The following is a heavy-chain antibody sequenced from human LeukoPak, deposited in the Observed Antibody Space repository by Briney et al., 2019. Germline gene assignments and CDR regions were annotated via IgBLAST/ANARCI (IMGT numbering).Heavy chain of an antibody. Sequence: GGSLRLSCAASGFTFSTYTMAWVRQAPGGGLEWVSGISGSGDSTYYGDSVKGRFTISRDNSKNTLYLQMNSLRAEDTAVYYCARSGSGYDYDAFDIWGQGTMVTVSS. D-gene: IGHD3-22*01. J-gene: IGHJ3*02. CDR2: ISGSGDST. CDR3: ARSGSGYDYDAFDI. CDR1: GFTFSTYT. V-gene: IGHV3-23*01.